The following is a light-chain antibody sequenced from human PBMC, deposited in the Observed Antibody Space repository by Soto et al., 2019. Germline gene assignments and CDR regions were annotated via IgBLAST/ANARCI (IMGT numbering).Light chain of an antibody. CDR2: DAS. CDR1: QSVSSY. J-gene: IGKJ3*01. V-gene: IGKV3-11*01. Sequence: EIVLTQSPATLSLSPGERATLSCSASQSVSSYLAWYQQKPGKAPRLLIYDASNRATGIPARFSGSGSGTDSTLTISSLEPEDFAVYYGQQRSNWPPTFGPGTKVDIK. CDR3: QQRSNWPPT.